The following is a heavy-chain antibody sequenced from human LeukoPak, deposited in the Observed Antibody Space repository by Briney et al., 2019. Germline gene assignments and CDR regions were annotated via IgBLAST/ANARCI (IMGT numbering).Heavy chain of an antibody. J-gene: IGHJ4*02. V-gene: IGHV3-74*01. CDR1: GFTFSNSW. Sequence: GGSLRLSCTPSGFTFSNSWMYSVRHAPGKGLMWVSRIMSDGTGITYTDSVEGRFTISRDNAKNTLYLQMNSLRDEDTAVYYCVRGQTIDYWGQGTLVTVSS. D-gene: IGHD4-17*01. CDR3: VRGQTIDY. CDR2: IMSDGTGI.